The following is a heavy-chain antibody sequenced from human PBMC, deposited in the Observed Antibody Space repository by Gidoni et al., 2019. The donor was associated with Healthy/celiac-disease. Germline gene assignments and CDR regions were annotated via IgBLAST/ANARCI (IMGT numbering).Heavy chain of an antibody. CDR1: GFTVSSNY. V-gene: IGHV3-53*01. Sequence: EVQLVESGGGLIQPGGSLRLSCAASGFTVSSNYMSWVRQAPGKGLEWVSVIYSGGSTYYADSVKGRFTISRDNSKNTLYLQMNSLRAEDTAVYYCARVPGVLVGATNAFDIWGQGTMVTVSS. CDR3: ARVPGVLVGATNAFDI. D-gene: IGHD1-26*01. CDR2: IYSGGST. J-gene: IGHJ3*02.